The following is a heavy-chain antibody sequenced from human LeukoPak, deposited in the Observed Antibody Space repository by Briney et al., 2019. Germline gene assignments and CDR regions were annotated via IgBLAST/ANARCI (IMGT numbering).Heavy chain of an antibody. CDR3: ARVLLPLYGMDV. Sequence: GGSLRLSRAASGFTFSSYGMHWVRQAPGKGLEWVAVIWYDGSNKYYADSVKGRFTISRDNSKNTLYLQMNSLRAEDTAVYYCARVLLPLYGMDVWGQGTTVTVSS. CDR1: GFTFSSYG. V-gene: IGHV3-33*01. J-gene: IGHJ6*02. CDR2: IWYDGSNK. D-gene: IGHD3-22*01.